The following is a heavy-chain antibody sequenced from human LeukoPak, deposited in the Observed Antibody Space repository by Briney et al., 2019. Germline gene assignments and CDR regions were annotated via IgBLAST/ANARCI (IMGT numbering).Heavy chain of an antibody. V-gene: IGHV3-49*03. D-gene: IGHD6-19*01. Sequence: GGSLSLSCTASGFTFGDYLMSWFRQAPGKGLEWIGFISGGTTEYAASVKGRFTISRDDSTSIAYLQMNSLTTEDTAVYYCSRGSGWLSVYWGQGTLVTVAS. CDR2: ISGGTT. J-gene: IGHJ4*02. CDR1: GFTFGDYL. CDR3: SRGSGWLSVY.